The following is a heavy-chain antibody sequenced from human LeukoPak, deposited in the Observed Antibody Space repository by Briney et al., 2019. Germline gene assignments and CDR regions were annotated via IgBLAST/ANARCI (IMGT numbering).Heavy chain of an antibody. V-gene: IGHV3-23*01. CDR1: GFSFSSYD. J-gene: IGHJ4*02. CDR3: AKHQVRSHDY. Sequence: SGGSLRLSCAASGFSFSSYDTSWVRQAPGRGLEWVSAITPSGDNTWCAESMKGRFTISRDNSKNTLYLQMSSLRAEDTAVYYCAKHQVRSHDYWGQGTLVTVSS. CDR2: ITPSGDNT. D-gene: IGHD4-17*01.